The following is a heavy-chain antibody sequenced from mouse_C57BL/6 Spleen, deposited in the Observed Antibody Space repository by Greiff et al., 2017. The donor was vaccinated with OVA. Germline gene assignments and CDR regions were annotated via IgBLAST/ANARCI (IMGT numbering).Heavy chain of an antibody. D-gene: IGHD6-1*01. CDR2: IDSGKGYT. CDR3: ARSHCCSSLRYFDY. Sequence: VQLKQSGAELVRPGSSVKMSCKTSGYTFTSYGINWVKQRPGQGLEWMGDIDSGKGYTEDNEKYKGKATLTEDKSSSTTYMQLRSLTSEDSAIYFCARSHCCSSLRYFDYWGQGTTLTVSS. J-gene: IGHJ2*01. CDR1: GYTFTSYG. V-gene: IGHV1-58*01.